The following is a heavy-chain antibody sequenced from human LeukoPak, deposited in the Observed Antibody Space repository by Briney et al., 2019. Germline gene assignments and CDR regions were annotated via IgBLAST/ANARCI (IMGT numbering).Heavy chain of an antibody. Sequence: PSETLSLTCTVSSGSISGYYWSWIRQPPGKGLEWVGYISYSGSTNYNPSLKSRVTISVDTSKNQFSLKLSSVTAADTAIYYCARDGRAGSLFAYWGQGTLVTVSS. D-gene: IGHD6-19*01. CDR1: SGSISGYY. CDR3: ARDGRAGSLFAY. V-gene: IGHV4-59*01. CDR2: ISYSGST. J-gene: IGHJ4*02.